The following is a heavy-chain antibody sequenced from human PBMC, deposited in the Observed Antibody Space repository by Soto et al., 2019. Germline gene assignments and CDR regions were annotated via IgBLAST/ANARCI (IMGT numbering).Heavy chain of an antibody. CDR2: INDSGRT. CDR3: ARGQWSDRFLN. Sequence: QVQLQQWGAGLLKPWETLSLTCAVYGEALNSYYWSWIRQPPGKGLEWIGEINDSGRTNYNPSLRGRVIISSVASSMQFSLRLNSVTAADTAVYNCARGQWSDRFLNWGLGTLLTVSS. D-gene: IGHD2-15*01. V-gene: IGHV4-34*02. J-gene: IGHJ4*02. CDR1: GEALNSYY.